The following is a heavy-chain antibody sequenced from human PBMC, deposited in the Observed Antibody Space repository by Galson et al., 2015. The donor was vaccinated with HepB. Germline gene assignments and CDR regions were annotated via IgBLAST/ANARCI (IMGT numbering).Heavy chain of an antibody. CDR3: ARWGTTVISRRYYYGMDV. J-gene: IGHJ6*02. V-gene: IGHV1-46*01. CDR1: GYTFTSYY. CDR2: INPSGGST. Sequence: SVKVSCKASGYTFTSYYMHWVRQAPGQGLEWMGIINPSGGSTTYAQKFQGRVTMTRDTSTSTVYMELSSLRSEDTAVYYCARWGTTVISRRYYYGMDVWGQRTTVTVSS. D-gene: IGHD4-11*01.